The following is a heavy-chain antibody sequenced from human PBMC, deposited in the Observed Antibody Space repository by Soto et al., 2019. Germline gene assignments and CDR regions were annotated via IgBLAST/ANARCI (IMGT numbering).Heavy chain of an antibody. CDR1: GFKFSTYG. J-gene: IGHJ3*02. CDR2: IKQDANEM. Sequence: EVQVVESGGGLVQPGGSLRLSCAASGFKFSTYGMSWVRQAPGKGLEWLANIKQDANEMYYVDSVKGRFTISGDSAKRSLLVIMDSLRVEDTAVYYGAAYNTSRHAAFDIWGQGTTVIVSS. CDR3: AAYNTSRHAAFDI. V-gene: IGHV3-7*01. D-gene: IGHD1-20*01.